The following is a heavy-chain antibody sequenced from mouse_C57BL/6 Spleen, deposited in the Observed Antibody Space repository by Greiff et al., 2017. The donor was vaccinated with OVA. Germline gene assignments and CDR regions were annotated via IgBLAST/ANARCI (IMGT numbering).Heavy chain of an antibody. CDR2: IDPSDSET. J-gene: IGHJ1*03. V-gene: IGHV1-52*01. Sequence: QVQLKQPGAELVRPGSSVKLSCKASGYTFTSYWMHWVKQRPIQGLEWIGNIDPSDSETHYNQKFKDKATLTVDKSSSTAYMQLSSLTSEDSAVYYCARCRGYGNYRYFDVWGTGTTVTVSS. D-gene: IGHD2-1*01. CDR3: ARCRGYGNYRYFDV. CDR1: GYTFTSYW.